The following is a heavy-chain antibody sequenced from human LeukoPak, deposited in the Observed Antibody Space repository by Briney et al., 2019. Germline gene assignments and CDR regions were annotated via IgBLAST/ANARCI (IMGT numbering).Heavy chain of an antibody. V-gene: IGHV1-18*04. CDR2: ISAYNGNT. J-gene: IGHJ4*02. CDR3: ARDSYYYDSSGYSPLDY. Sequence: GASVKVSCKASGYTFTGYYMHWVRQAPGRGLEWMGWISAYNGNTNYAQKLQGRVTMTTDTSTSTAYMELRSLRSDDTAVYYCARDSYYYDSSGYSPLDYWGQGTLVTVSS. CDR1: GYTFTGYY. D-gene: IGHD3-22*01.